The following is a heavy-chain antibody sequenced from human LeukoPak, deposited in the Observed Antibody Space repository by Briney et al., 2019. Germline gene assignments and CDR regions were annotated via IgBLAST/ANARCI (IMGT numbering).Heavy chain of an antibody. V-gene: IGHV4-59*01. D-gene: IGHD3-22*01. J-gene: IGHJ3*02. CDR1: GGSISSYY. CDR3: ARGPYSYDSSGAFDI. CDR2: IYYSGST. Sequence: SETLSLTCTVSGGSISSYYWSWIRQPPGKGLEWIGYIYYSGSTNYNPSLKSRVTISVETSKNEFSLKLRSVTAADTAVYSCARGPYSYDSSGAFDIWGQGTMVTVSS.